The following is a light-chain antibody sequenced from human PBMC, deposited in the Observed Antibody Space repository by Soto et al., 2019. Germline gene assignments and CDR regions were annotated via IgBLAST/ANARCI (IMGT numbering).Light chain of an antibody. CDR1: RSDVGGYNY. Sequence: QSVLTQPPSASGSLGQSVTISCTGMRSDVGGYNYVSWYRQHPGKAPKLMIYEVTKRPSGVPDRFSGSRSGNTASLTVSGLQAEDEADYYCSSYAGSNNYVFGTGTKVTVL. CDR2: EVT. V-gene: IGLV2-8*01. J-gene: IGLJ1*01. CDR3: SSYAGSNNYV.